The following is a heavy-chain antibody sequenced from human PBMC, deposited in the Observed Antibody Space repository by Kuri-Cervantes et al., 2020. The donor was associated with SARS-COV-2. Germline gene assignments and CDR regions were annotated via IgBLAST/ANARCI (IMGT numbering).Heavy chain of an antibody. CDR3: ARGGYGDDLS. CDR2: IYYSGST. Sequence: SETLSLTCTVSGGSISSYYWSWIRQPPGKGLEWIGYIYYSGSTNYNPSLKSRVTISVDTSKNQFSLKLSSVTAADTAVYYCARGGYGDDLSWGQGTLVTVSS. V-gene: IGHV4-59*01. CDR1: GGSISSYY. D-gene: IGHD4-17*01. J-gene: IGHJ5*02.